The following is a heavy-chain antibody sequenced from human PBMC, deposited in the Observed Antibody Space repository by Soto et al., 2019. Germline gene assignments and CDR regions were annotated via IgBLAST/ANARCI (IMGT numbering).Heavy chain of an antibody. Sequence: PGESLKISCQASGHSFTAYWITWVSQMPGKGLEWMATIDPSDSYVDYSPSFRGHVTFSVDRSITTVYLQWNSLRASDSAIYFCTRRASSSFYHFDFWGQGALVTVSS. CDR1: GHSFTAYW. J-gene: IGHJ4*02. V-gene: IGHV5-10-1*01. D-gene: IGHD2-2*01. CDR2: IDPSDSYV. CDR3: TRRASSSFYHFDF.